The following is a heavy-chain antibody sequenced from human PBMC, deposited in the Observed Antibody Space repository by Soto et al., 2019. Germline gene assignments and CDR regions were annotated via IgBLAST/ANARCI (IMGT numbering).Heavy chain of an antibody. D-gene: IGHD2-2*01. CDR3: AKTPISYCSSTSCYRYFDY. CDR1: GFSFSSHW. CDR2: INRDGSST. Sequence: EVQLVEAGGGLVQPGGSLRLSCAASGFSFSSHWMHWIRQAPEKGLVWVSHINRDGSSTAYADSVKGRFTISRDNAKNTLYLQMDSLRADDTAVYYSAKTPISYCSSTSCYRYFDYWGRGTLVTVSS. J-gene: IGHJ4*02. V-gene: IGHV3-74*01.